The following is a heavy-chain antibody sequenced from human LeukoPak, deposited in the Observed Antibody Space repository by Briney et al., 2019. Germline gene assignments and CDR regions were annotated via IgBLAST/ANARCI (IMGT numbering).Heavy chain of an antibody. CDR1: GFTFSSYA. V-gene: IGHV3-30-3*01. D-gene: IGHD1-26*01. J-gene: IGHJ3*02. CDR3: ARGGGEVGATKGNDAFDI. CDR2: ISYDGSNK. Sequence: PGGSLRLSCAASGFTFSSYAMHWVRQAPGKGLEWVAVISYDGSNKYYADSVKGRFTISRDNSKNTLYLQMNSLRAEDTAVYYCARGGGEVGATKGNDAFDIWGQGTMVTVSS.